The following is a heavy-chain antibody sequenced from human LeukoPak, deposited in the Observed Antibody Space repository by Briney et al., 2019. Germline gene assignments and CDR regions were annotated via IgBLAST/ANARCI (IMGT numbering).Heavy chain of an antibody. CDR2: MNPNSGNT. V-gene: IGHV1-8*01. D-gene: IGHD6-19*01. CDR1: GYTFTSYD. CDR3: ARVYWRFGAVAGTGYYYGMDV. Sequence: ASVKVSCKASGYTFTSYDINWVRQATGQGLEWMGWMNPNSGNTGYAQKFQGRVTMTRNTSISTAYMELSSLRSEDTAVYYCARVYWRFGAVAGTGYYYGMDVWGQGTTVTVSS. J-gene: IGHJ6*02.